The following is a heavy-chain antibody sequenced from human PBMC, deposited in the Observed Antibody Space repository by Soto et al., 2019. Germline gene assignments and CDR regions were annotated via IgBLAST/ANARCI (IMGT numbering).Heavy chain of an antibody. CDR1: GGSFSGYY. CDR3: ATGPAAGHDY. CDR2: INHSGST. J-gene: IGHJ4*02. D-gene: IGHD6-13*01. Sequence: QVQLQQWGAGLLKPSETLSLTCAVYGGSFSGYYWSWIRQPPGKGLEWIGEINHSGSTNYNPSLRSRVTISVDTSKNQFSLKLSSVTAADTAVYFCATGPAAGHDYWGQGTLVTVSS. V-gene: IGHV4-34*01.